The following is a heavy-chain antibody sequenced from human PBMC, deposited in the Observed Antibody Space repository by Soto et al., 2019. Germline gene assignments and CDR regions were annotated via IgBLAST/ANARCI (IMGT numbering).Heavy chain of an antibody. D-gene: IGHD6-13*01. CDR1: GGTFSSYA. Sequence: QVQLVQSGAEVKKPGSSVKVSCKASGGTFSSYAISWVRQAPGQGLEWMGGIIPIFGTANYAQKFQGRVTITADESTSTAYMELSSLRSEDTAVYYCARGGEDPLPESSSYDYGMDVWGQGTTVTVSS. CDR3: ARGGEDPLPESSSYDYGMDV. V-gene: IGHV1-69*12. J-gene: IGHJ6*02. CDR2: IIPIFGTA.